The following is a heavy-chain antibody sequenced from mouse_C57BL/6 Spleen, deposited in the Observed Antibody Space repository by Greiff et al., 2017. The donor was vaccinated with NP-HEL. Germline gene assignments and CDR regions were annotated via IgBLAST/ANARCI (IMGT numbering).Heavy chain of an antibody. Sequence: VKLVESGPGLVQPSQSLSITCTVSGFSLTSYGVTWVRQSPGKGLEWLGVIWCGGSTDYNAAFIFRLNISKDNFKSQVFFIMNRLQADDTAIYYCARNYYGSSYTWFAYGGQGTLVTVSA. D-gene: IGHD1-1*01. J-gene: IGHJ3*01. V-gene: IGHV2-2*01. CDR2: IWCGGST. CDR1: GFSLTSYG. CDR3: ARNYYGSSYTWFAY.